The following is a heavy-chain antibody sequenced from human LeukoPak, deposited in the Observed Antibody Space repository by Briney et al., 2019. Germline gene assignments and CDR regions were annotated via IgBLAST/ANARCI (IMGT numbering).Heavy chain of an antibody. CDR3: ARDPYCSSTSCSFDY. CDR1: GFSFSTYG. J-gene: IGHJ4*02. D-gene: IGHD2-2*01. CDR2: IWFDGTNE. Sequence: PGRSLRLSCAASGFSFSTYGMQWVRQAPGKGLEWVAVIWFDGTNEDYADSVKGRFTISRDNSKNTLYLQMGSLRAEDTAVYYCARDPYCSSTSCSFDYWGQGTLVTVSS. V-gene: IGHV3-33*01.